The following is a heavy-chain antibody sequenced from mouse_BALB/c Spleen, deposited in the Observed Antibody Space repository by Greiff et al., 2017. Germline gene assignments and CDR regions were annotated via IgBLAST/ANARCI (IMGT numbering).Heavy chain of an antibody. CDR1: GFTFSSYG. CDR3: ARDLGTTVVATSSYWYFDV. J-gene: IGHJ1*01. Sequence: EVQLVESGGGLVQPGGSLKLSCAASGFTFSSYGMSWVRQTPDKRLELVATINSNGGSTYYPDSVKGRFTISRDNARNTLYLQMSSLKSEDTAMYYCARDLGTTVVATSSYWYFDVWGAGTTVTVSS. CDR2: INSNGGST. D-gene: IGHD1-1*01. V-gene: IGHV5-6-3*01.